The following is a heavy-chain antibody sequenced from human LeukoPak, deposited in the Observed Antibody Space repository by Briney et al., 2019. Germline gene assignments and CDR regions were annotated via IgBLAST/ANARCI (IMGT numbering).Heavy chain of an antibody. CDR1: GFIFSSYS. Sequence: GGSLRLSCAASGFIFSSYSMQWVRQAPGKGLEWVAFIRYDGSNKYYADSVKGRFTISRDNSKNTLYLQMNSLRAEDTALYYCAKDTWQFAPDYYYYMDVWGKGTTVTVSS. D-gene: IGHD2-21*01. CDR2: IRYDGSNK. V-gene: IGHV3-30*02. CDR3: AKDTWQFAPDYYYYMDV. J-gene: IGHJ6*03.